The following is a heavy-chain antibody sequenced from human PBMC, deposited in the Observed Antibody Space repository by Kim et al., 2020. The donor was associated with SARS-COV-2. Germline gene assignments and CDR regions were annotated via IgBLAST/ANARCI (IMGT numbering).Heavy chain of an antibody. Sequence: ASVKVSCKASGYTFTSYGISWVRQAPGQGLEWMGWISAYNGNTNYAQKLQGRVTMTTDTSTSTAYMELRSLRSDDTAVYYCARDPLWFGELFRGGYYYGMDVWGQGTTVTVSS. CDR3: ARDPLWFGELFRGGYYYGMDV. V-gene: IGHV1-18*01. J-gene: IGHJ6*02. CDR1: GYTFTSYG. CDR2: ISAYNGNT. D-gene: IGHD3-10*01.